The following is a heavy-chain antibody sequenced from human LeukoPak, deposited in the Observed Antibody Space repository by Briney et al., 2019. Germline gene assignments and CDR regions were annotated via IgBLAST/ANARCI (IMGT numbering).Heavy chain of an antibody. CDR1: GFTFDDYA. CDR3: AKDMQGYSSSFDY. J-gene: IGHJ4*02. CDR2: ISWNSGSI. V-gene: IGHV3-9*01. D-gene: IGHD6-13*01. Sequence: GGPLRLFCAASGFTFDDYAMHWVRQAPGKGLEWVSGISWNSGSIGYADSVKGRFTISRDNAKNSLYLQMNSLRAEDTALYYCAKDMQGYSSSFDYWGQGTLVTVSS.